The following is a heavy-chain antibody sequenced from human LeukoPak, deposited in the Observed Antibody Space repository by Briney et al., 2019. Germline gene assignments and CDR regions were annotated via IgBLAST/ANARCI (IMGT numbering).Heavy chain of an antibody. CDR1: GFTFSSYS. V-gene: IGHV3-21*04. CDR2: ISSSSSYI. D-gene: IGHD1-26*01. J-gene: IGHJ4*02. CDR3: VRDRGTYRPIDY. Sequence: GGSLRLSCAASGFTFSSYSMNWVRQAPGKGLEWVSSISSSSSYIYYADSVKGRFTISRDNAQNSLYLQMNSLRAEDTAIYYCVRDRGTYRPIDYWGQGTLVAVSS.